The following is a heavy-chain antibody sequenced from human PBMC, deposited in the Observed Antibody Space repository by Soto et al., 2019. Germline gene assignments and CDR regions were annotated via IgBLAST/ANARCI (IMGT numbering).Heavy chain of an antibody. Sequence: EVRPVESGGGLVQPGGSLRLSCAASGFTFSTYWMNWVRQAPGMGLEWLAIIKKDGSETHYVDSVKGRFTISRDNAKNSVFLQMNSLRADDTAVYYCASGAGWELEYWGQGALVTVSS. CDR3: ASGAGWELEY. V-gene: IGHV3-7*03. CDR2: IKKDGSET. CDR1: GFTFSTYW. J-gene: IGHJ4*02. D-gene: IGHD1-26*01.